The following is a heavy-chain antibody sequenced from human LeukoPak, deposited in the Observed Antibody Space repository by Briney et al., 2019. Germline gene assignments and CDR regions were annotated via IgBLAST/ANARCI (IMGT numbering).Heavy chain of an antibody. CDR1: GGSFSGYY. J-gene: IGHJ4*02. CDR2: INHSGIT. Sequence: SETLSLTCAVYGGSFSGYYWTWIRQPPGKGLEWIGEINHSGITNCNPSLKSRVTFSVDTSKNQFSLKLSSVTAADTAVYYCARREYYASGSSSWGQGTLVTVSS. CDR3: ARREYYASGSSS. V-gene: IGHV4-34*01. D-gene: IGHD3-10*01.